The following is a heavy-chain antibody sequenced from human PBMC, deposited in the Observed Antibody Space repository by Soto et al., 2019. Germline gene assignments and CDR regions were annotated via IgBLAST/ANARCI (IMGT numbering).Heavy chain of an antibody. D-gene: IGHD3-22*01. Sequence: PGGSLRLSCSASGFTFSSYAMHWVRQAPGKGLEYVSAISSNGGSTYYADSVKGRFTISRDNSKNTLYLQMSSLRAEDTAVYYCVKDLPPRNPYYYDSSGYYYVPEKNAFDIWGQGTMVTVSS. CDR1: GFTFSSYA. CDR2: ISSNGGST. J-gene: IGHJ3*02. CDR3: VKDLPPRNPYYYDSSGYYYVPEKNAFDI. V-gene: IGHV3-64D*08.